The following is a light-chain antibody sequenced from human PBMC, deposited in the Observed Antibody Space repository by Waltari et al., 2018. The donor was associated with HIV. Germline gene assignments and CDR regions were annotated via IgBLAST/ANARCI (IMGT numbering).Light chain of an antibody. V-gene: IGLV2-18*02. J-gene: IGLJ2*01. CDR2: DAS. CDR1: DTDIGRYNR. CDR3: LSYTSTNTGV. Sequence: QSALTQPPSVSGSPGQSVTISCTGTDTDIGRYNRVSWYQRPPGTAPNVMIYDASNRPSGFPDRFPGSEVGNTASLTISGLQSEDEADYYCLSYTSTNTGVFGGGTKLTVL.